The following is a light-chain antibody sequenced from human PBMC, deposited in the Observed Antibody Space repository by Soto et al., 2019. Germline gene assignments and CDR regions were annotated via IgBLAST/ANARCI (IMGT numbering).Light chain of an antibody. Sequence: EIVITQSPATLSVSPGERATLSCRASQSVRSSLAWYQQTPGQAPRLPIYGASTRANGIPVRFSGSGSGTELTLTISSLQSQDFAVYYCQQYNNWRTITFGQGTRLENK. CDR2: GAS. CDR1: QSVRSS. V-gene: IGKV3-15*01. J-gene: IGKJ5*01. CDR3: QQYNNWRTIT.